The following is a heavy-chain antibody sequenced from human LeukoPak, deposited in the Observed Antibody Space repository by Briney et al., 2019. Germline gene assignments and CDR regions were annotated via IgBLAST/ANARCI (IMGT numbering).Heavy chain of an antibody. CDR2: IYYSGST. J-gene: IGHJ2*01. CDR1: GGSISSSSYY. Sequence: PSETLSLTCTVSGGSISSSSYYWGWIRQPPGKGLEWIGSIYYSGSTYYNPSLKSRVTISVDTSKNQFSLKLSSVTAADTAVYYCARHDFIVGATTGTGNWYFDLWGRGTLVTVSS. V-gene: IGHV4-39*01. D-gene: IGHD1-26*01. CDR3: ARHDFIVGATTGTGNWYFDL.